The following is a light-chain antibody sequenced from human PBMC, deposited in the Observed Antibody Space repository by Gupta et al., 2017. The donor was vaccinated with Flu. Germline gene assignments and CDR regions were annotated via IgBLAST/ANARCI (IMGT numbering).Light chain of an antibody. V-gene: IGKV1-33*01. J-gene: IGKJ4*01. CDR2: DAS. CDR1: QDITNY. Sequence: DIQMTQSQSSLSASLGDRVTITCQASQDITNYLNWFQQKPGEAPKLLISDASNPEPGVPSRFSGSRSGTDFTFTISSLQSGDIATYYCQQYDSLPLTFGGGTKVEIK. CDR3: QQYDSLPLT.